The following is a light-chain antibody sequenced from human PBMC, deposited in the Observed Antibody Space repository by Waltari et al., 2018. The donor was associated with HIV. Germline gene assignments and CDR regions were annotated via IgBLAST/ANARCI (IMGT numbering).Light chain of an antibody. Sequence: QSALTQPASVSGSPGQSITISCTGTSSDIGYYDSVSWYQQHPGKAPKLMIYEVNNRPSGISTRFSGSKSGNTASLTISGLQAEDEADHYCSSHTTSSTLYVFGTGTKVTVL. V-gene: IGLV2-14*01. CDR1: SSDIGYYDS. J-gene: IGLJ1*01. CDR3: SSHTTSSTLYV. CDR2: EVN.